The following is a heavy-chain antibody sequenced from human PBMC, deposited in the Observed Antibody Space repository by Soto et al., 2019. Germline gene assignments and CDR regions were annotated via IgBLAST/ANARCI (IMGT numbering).Heavy chain of an antibody. CDR2: IYYSGST. Sequence: QVQLQESGPGLVKPSQTLSLTCTVSGGSISSGDYYWSWIRQPPGKGLEWIGYIYYSGSTYYNPSLKSRVTISVHTDENQFSLQLSSVPAAHTAVYYCARHEEGRFHYWGQGTLVAVSS. CDR1: GGSISSGDYY. CDR3: ARHEEGRFHY. J-gene: IGHJ4*02. V-gene: IGHV4-30-4*01.